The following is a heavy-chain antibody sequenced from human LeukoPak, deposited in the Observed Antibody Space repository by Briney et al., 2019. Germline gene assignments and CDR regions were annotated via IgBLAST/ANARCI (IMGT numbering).Heavy chain of an antibody. CDR2: IYYSGST. V-gene: IGHV4-61*01. J-gene: IGHJ3*02. CDR1: GGSINSGTDY. D-gene: IGHD6-13*01. CDR3: ARVSRSSWYRHLTNDAFDI. Sequence: SETLSLTCTVSGGSINSGTDYWGWIRQPPGKGLEWIGYIYYSGSTNYNPSLKSRVAISVDTSKNQFSLKLSSVTAADTAVYYCARVSRSSWYRHLTNDAFDIWGQGTMVTVSS.